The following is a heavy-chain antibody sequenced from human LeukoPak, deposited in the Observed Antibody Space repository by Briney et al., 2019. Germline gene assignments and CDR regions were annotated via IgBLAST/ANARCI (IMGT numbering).Heavy chain of an antibody. CDR1: GYSFTSYW. CDR3: ASAYSYCNDALYI. Sequence: PGASLKISCKGSGYSFTSYWIDWVRQMPGKGLERMGIIYPGDSDTRYSPSFQGQVTISADKSISTAYLQWSSLKASDTAMYYCASAYSYCNDALYIWCQGTMVTVSS. V-gene: IGHV5-51*03. J-gene: IGHJ3*02. D-gene: IGHD5-18*01. CDR2: IYPGDSDT.